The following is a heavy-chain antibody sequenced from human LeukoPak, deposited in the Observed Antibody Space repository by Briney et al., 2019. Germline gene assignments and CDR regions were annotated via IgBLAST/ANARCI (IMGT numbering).Heavy chain of an antibody. D-gene: IGHD3-22*01. CDR3: ARAGHRKYYYDNAYDY. CDR1: GYTYTNYG. CDR2: ISGYNGHT. J-gene: IGHJ4*02. V-gene: IGHV1-18*01. Sequence: ASVKVSCKASGYTYTNYGISWVRQAPGQGLEGMGCISGYNGHTNYAQKLQGRVTMTTHTSTSTAYMELRSLRSDDTAAYYCARAGHRKYYYDNAYDYWGQGTLVTVSS.